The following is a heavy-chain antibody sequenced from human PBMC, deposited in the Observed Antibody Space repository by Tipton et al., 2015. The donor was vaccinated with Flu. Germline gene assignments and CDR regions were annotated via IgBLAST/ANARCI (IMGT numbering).Heavy chain of an antibody. CDR1: GGSISSYY. CDR3: ARDAYSSASSPRYYFYGMDV. CDR2: IYTGGST. V-gene: IGHV4-4*07. Sequence: TLSLTCTVSGGSISSYYWSWIRQPAGKGLEWIGRIYTGGSTNYNPSLKSRVTMSVDTSKNQFSLKLSSVTAADTAVYYCARDAYSSASSPRYYFYGMDVWGQGTTVTVSS. D-gene: IGHD6-6*01. J-gene: IGHJ6*02.